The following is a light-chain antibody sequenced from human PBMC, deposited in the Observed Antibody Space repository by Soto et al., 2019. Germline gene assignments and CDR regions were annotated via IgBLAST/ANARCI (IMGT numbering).Light chain of an antibody. CDR2: KAS. Sequence: DIQMTQSPSTLSASVGDRVTITCRASQSINIWLAWYQQKPGKAPKLLIYKASTLESVVPSRFSGSGSGTEFTFTISSLQPDDFATYYCQQYDSYSWTFGQGTKVEIK. V-gene: IGKV1-5*03. CDR3: QQYDSYSWT. J-gene: IGKJ1*01. CDR1: QSINIW.